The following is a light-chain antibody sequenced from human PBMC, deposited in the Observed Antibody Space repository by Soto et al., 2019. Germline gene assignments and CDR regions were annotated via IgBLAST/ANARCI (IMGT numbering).Light chain of an antibody. CDR2: TAS. CDR3: QQYFSYPLT. V-gene: IGKV1-8*01. J-gene: IGKJ4*01. CDR1: QGIINH. Sequence: AIRMTQSPSSFSASTGDRVTITCRASQGIINHLAWYQVKPGKAPRLLIYTASYLESGVPSRFSGSGSGTDFTLTISSLQSEDFAVYYCQQYFSYPLTFGGGTKVEIK.